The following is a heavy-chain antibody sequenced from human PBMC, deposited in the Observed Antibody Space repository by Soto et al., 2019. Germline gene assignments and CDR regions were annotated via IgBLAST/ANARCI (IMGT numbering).Heavy chain of an antibody. Sequence: PSETLSLTCTVSGASISSSSYYWGWIRQPPGKGLEWIGSIYYSGSTYYNPSLKSRVTISVDTSKNQFSLKLSSVTAADTAVYYCARGREQWLTPDWFGPWGQGTLVTRLL. CDR2: IYYSGST. D-gene: IGHD6-19*01. CDR1: GASISSSSYY. V-gene: IGHV4-39*01. J-gene: IGHJ5*02. CDR3: ARGREQWLTPDWFGP.